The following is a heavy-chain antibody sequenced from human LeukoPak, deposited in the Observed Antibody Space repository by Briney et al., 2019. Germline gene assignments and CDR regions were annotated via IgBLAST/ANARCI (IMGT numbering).Heavy chain of an antibody. D-gene: IGHD3-22*01. J-gene: IGHJ4*02. CDR1: GFTFSSYG. V-gene: IGHV3-30*03. Sequence: GGSLRLSCAASGFTFSSYGMHWVRQAPGKGLEWVAVISFDGSNEYYADSVKGRFTISRDNSKNTLYLQMNSLRAEDTAVYYCARTYYYDSSGYSNFDYWGQGTLVTVSS. CDR3: ARTYYYDSSGYSNFDY. CDR2: ISFDGSNE.